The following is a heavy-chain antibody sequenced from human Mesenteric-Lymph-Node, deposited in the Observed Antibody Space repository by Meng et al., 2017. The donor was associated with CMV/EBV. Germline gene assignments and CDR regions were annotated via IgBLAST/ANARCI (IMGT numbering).Heavy chain of an antibody. V-gene: IGHV4-61*01. Sequence: VRSGSYYWSRIRQAPGKGLEWIGYIYNSGSSNYNPYLKSRVTISRDTSKSQFSLKLSSVTAADTAVYYCARATYYYDLRMIAYYFDYWGQGILVTVSS. J-gene: IGHJ4*02. CDR2: IYNSGSS. CDR3: ARATYYYDLRMIAYYFDY. D-gene: IGHD3-22*01. CDR1: VRSGSYY.